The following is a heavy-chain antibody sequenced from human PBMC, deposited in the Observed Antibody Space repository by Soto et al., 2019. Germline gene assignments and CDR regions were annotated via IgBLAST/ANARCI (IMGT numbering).Heavy chain of an antibody. CDR1: GFTFSSYG. D-gene: IGHD2-2*01. Sequence: GGSLRLSCAASGFTFSSYGMHWVRQAPGKGLEWVAVISYDGSNKYYADSVKGRFTISRDNSKNTRDLQMNSLRAEDTAVYYCAKEFVWDIVVVPAAPWFDPWGQGTLVTVSS. CDR2: ISYDGSNK. CDR3: AKEFVWDIVVVPAAPWFDP. V-gene: IGHV3-30*18. J-gene: IGHJ5*02.